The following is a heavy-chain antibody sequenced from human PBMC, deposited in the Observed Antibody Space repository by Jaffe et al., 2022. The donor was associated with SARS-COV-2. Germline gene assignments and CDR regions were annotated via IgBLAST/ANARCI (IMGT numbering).Heavy chain of an antibody. Sequence: QLQESGPGLVKASETLSLTCTVSGASIHHYNFYGTWIRETPGKGLEWIASVYYSGTTYYNPSLKSRVTLSIDTSRGQFSLRLTSVTAADSGRYYCAKSRPPDWNFVNYYYHVMDVWGRGTSVAVSS. J-gene: IGHJ6*02. CDR3: AKSRPPDWNFVNYYYHVMDV. V-gene: IGHV4-39*07. D-gene: IGHD1-7*01. CDR1: GASIHHYNFY. CDR2: VYYSGTT.